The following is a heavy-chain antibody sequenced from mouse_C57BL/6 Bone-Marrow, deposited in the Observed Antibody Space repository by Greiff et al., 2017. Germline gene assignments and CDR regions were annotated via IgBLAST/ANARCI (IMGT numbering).Heavy chain of an antibody. V-gene: IGHV14-2*01. J-gene: IGHJ2*01. CDR2: IYPEDGET. Sequence: VQLKESGAELVKPGASVKLSCTASGFNIKDYYMHWVKQRPEQGLEWIGRIYPEDGETKYAPKFQGKATIPEDTSSNTAYLQLSSLTSEDTAVYDGAKEPHYYGSSCDYWGQGTTLTVSS. CDR3: AKEPHYYGSSCDY. CDR1: GFNIKDYY. D-gene: IGHD1-1*01.